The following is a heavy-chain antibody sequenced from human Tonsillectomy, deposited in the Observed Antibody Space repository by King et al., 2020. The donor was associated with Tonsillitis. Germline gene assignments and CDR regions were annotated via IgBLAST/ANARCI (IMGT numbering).Heavy chain of an antibody. D-gene: IGHD6-13*01. CDR2: ISSSSSTI. Sequence: VQLVESGGGLVQPGGSLRLSCAASGFTFSSYSMNWFRQAPGKGLEWVSYISSSSSTIYYADSVKGRFTISRDNAKNSLYLQMNSLRAEDTAVYYCARVLLAAAGTCFDYWGQGTLVTVSS. CDR1: GFTFSSYS. CDR3: ARVLLAAAGTCFDY. J-gene: IGHJ4*02. V-gene: IGHV3-48*01.